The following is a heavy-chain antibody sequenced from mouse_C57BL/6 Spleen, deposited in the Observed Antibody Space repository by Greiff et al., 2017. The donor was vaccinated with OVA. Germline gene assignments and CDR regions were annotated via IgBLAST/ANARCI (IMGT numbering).Heavy chain of an antibody. V-gene: IGHV1-58*01. J-gene: IGHJ1*03. CDR3: ARRISREDWYFDV. Sequence: VQLQQSGAELVRPGSSVKMSCKTSGYTFTSYGINWVKQRPGQGLEWIGYIYIGNGYTEYNEKFKGQATLTSDTSSNTAYMQLSSLTSEDSAIYFCARRISREDWYFDVWGTGTTVTVSS. CDR1: GYTFTSYG. CDR2: IYIGNGYT.